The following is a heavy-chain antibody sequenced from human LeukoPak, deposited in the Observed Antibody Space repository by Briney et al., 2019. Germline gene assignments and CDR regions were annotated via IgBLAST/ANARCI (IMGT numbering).Heavy chain of an antibody. CDR2: IYYSGST. CDR1: GYSISTGYY. J-gene: IGHJ2*01. CDR3: ARVYYSNSYDYWYFDL. D-gene: IGHD6-13*01. Sequence: SETLSLTCTVSGYSISTGYYWDWIRQPPGKGLEWIGYIYYSGSTNYNPSLKSRVTISVDTSKNQFSLKLSSVTAADTAVYYCARVYYSNSYDYWYFDLWGRGTLVTVSS. V-gene: IGHV4-61*01.